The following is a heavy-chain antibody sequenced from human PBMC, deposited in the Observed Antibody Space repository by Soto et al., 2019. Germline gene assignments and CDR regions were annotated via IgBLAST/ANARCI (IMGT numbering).Heavy chain of an antibody. CDR2: IYYSGST. CDR1: GGSISSYY. J-gene: IGHJ5*02. CDR3: ARVVITMVRGVIKSNWFDP. V-gene: IGHV4-59*01. D-gene: IGHD3-10*01. Sequence: QVQLQESGPGLVKPSETLSLTCTVSGGSISSYYWSWIRQPPGKGLEWIGYIYYSGSTNYNPSLKSRVTISVDTSKNQFSLKLSSVTAVDTAVYYCARVVITMVRGVIKSNWFDPWGQGTLVTVSS.